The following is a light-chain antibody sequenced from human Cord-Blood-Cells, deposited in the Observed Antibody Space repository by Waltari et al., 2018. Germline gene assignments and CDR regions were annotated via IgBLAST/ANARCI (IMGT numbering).Light chain of an antibody. J-gene: IGKJ5*01. CDR3: QQYNNWPLT. Sequence: EIVMTPSPATLSVSPGERATLSCRASQSVSSNLAWYQQKPGQAPRLLIYCASTRVTGTPARFSGSGSGTEFTLTISSLQSEDFAVYYCQQYNNWPLTFGQGTRLEIK. V-gene: IGKV3-15*01. CDR1: QSVSSN. CDR2: CAS.